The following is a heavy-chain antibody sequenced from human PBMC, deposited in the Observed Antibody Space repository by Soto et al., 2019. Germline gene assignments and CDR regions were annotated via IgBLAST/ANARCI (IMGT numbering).Heavy chain of an antibody. Sequence: GGSLRLSCAASGFTFSSYAMHWVRQAPGKGLEWVAVISYDGSNKYYADSVKGRFTISRDNSKNTLYLQMNSLRAEDTAVYYCARAVNVYYDFWSGYFSSYYGMDVWGQGTTVTVSS. D-gene: IGHD3-3*01. CDR1: GFTFSSYA. V-gene: IGHV3-30-3*01. CDR2: ISYDGSNK. J-gene: IGHJ6*02. CDR3: ARAVNVYYDFWSGYFSSYYGMDV.